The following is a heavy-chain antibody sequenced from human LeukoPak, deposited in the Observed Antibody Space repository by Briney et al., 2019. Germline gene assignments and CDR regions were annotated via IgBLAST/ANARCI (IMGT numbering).Heavy chain of an antibody. D-gene: IGHD3-3*01. J-gene: IGHJ4*02. CDR2: IYSGGST. V-gene: IGHV3-66*02. CDR3: ARDGFWSGYYDY. CDR1: GFTFSSYA. Sequence: PGGSLRLSCAASGFTFSSYAMSWVRQAPGKGLEWVSVIYSGGSTYYSDSVKGRFTISRDNSKNTLYLQMNSLRAEDTAVYYCARDGFWSGYYDYWGQGTLVTVSS.